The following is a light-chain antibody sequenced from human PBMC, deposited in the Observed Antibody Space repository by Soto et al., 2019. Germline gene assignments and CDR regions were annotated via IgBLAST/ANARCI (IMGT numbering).Light chain of an antibody. CDR3: QQYYRSCT. CDR1: QSVTDR. Sequence: DIQLTQSPSTLSASVGDRVTLTCRASQSVTDRLAWYQQKPWKAPKLLIYDASSLQSGVPSRFIGSGSGTEFSLTISSLQPDDVATYYCQQYYRSCTFGQGTKVEIK. CDR2: DAS. V-gene: IGKV1-5*01. J-gene: IGKJ2*02.